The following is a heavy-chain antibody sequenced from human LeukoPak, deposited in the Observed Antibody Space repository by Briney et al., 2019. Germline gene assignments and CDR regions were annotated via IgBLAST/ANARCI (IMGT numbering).Heavy chain of an antibody. CDR1: GYTFTIYG. CDR3: AADCSGGSCYSTGYYFDY. CDR2: ISAYNGNT. Sequence: ASVKVSCKASGYTFTIYGISWVRQAPGQGLEWMGWISAYNGNTNYAQKLQGRVTMTTDTSTSKAYMELRSLRSDDTAVYYCAADCSGGSCYSTGYYFDYWGQGTLVTISS. V-gene: IGHV1-18*01. D-gene: IGHD2-15*01. J-gene: IGHJ4*02.